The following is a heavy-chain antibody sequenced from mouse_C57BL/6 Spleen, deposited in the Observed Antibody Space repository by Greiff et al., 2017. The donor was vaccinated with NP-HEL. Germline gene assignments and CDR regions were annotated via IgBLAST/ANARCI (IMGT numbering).Heavy chain of an antibody. J-gene: IGHJ1*03. Sequence: QVQLQQSGAELVMPGASVKLSCKASGYTFTSYWMHWVKQRPGQGLEWIGEIDPSDSYTNYNHKFKGKSTLTVDKSSSTAYMQLSSLTSEDSAVYYCARIGITTVVATKYFDVWGTGTTVTVSS. CDR1: GYTFTSYW. CDR2: IDPSDSYT. CDR3: ARIGITTVVATKYFDV. V-gene: IGHV1-69*01. D-gene: IGHD1-1*01.